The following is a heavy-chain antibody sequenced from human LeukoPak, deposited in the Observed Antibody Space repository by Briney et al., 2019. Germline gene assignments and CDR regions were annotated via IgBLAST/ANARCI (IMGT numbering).Heavy chain of an antibody. Sequence: GGSLRLSCAASGFTVSSNYMSWVRQAPGKGLEWVANIKQDGSEKYYVDSVKGRFTISRDNAKNSLYLQMNSLRAEDTAVYYCARGGNWNYGPHYFDYWGQGTLVTVSS. D-gene: IGHD1-7*01. V-gene: IGHV3-7*01. CDR2: IKQDGSEK. CDR1: GFTVSSNY. CDR3: ARGGNWNYGPHYFDY. J-gene: IGHJ4*02.